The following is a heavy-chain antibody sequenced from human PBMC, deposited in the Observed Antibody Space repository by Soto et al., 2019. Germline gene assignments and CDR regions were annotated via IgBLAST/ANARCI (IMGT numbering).Heavy chain of an antibody. D-gene: IGHD3-22*01. CDR1: GFTFSSCA. V-gene: IGHV3-23*01. Sequence: PGGSLRLSCAASGFTFSSCAMNWVRQAPGKGLEWVSLISGNGGRTYYADSVKGRFTISRDNSKNILYLQMNSLRAEDTAVYYCAKKESGYYPFDYWGQGTLVTVSS. CDR2: ISGNGGRT. CDR3: AKKESGYYPFDY. J-gene: IGHJ4*02.